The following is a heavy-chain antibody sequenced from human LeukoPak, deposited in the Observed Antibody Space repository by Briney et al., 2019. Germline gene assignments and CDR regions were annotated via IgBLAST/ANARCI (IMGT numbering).Heavy chain of an antibody. Sequence: ESLRLSCAASGFTFDDYGMSWVRQAPGKGLEWVSGINWNGGSTGYADSVKGRFTISRDNAKNSLYLRMNSLRAEDTALYYCATYYYGSERYYMDVWGKGTTVTVSS. CDR3: ATYYYGSERYYMDV. CDR2: INWNGGST. V-gene: IGHV3-20*04. J-gene: IGHJ6*03. CDR1: GFTFDDYG. D-gene: IGHD3-10*01.